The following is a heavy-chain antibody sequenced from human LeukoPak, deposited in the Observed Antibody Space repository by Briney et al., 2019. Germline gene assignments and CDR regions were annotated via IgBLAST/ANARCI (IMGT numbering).Heavy chain of an antibody. D-gene: IGHD2-2*01. CDR3: ARSGYCSSTSCVDAFDI. Sequence: GASVKVSCKASGYTFTSYDINWVRQATGQGLEWMGWMNPNSGNTGYAQKFQGRVTITRNTSISTAYMELSSPRSEDTAVYYCARSGYCSSTSCVDAFDIWGQGTMVTVSS. J-gene: IGHJ3*02. CDR2: MNPNSGNT. CDR1: GYTFTSYD. V-gene: IGHV1-8*01.